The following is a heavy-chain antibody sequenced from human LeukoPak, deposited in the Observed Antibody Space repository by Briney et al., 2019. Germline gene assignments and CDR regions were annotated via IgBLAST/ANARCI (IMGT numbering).Heavy chain of an antibody. V-gene: IGHV3-7*01. CDR1: GFTFSSHW. CDR3: ARSRIVGATLSAFDI. D-gene: IGHD1-26*01. Sequence: TGGSLRLSCATSGFTFSSHWMSWVRQAPGKGLEWVAHIKQDGTEKNSVDSVKGRFTISRDNAKNSLYLQMNSLRAEDTAVYYCARSRIVGATLSAFDIWGQGTMVTVSS. J-gene: IGHJ3*02. CDR2: IKQDGTEK.